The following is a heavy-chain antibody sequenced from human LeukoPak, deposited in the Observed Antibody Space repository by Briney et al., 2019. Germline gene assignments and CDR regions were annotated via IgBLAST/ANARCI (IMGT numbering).Heavy chain of an antibody. CDR2: IRSKANSYAT. CDR1: GFTFSGSA. D-gene: IGHD3-10*01. V-gene: IGHV3-73*01. CDR3: AMVRGSYYSY. J-gene: IGHJ4*02. Sequence: PGGSLRLSCAASGFTFSGSAMHWVRQASGKGLEWVGRIRSKANSYATEYAASVKGRFTISRDDSKNTAYLQMNSLKTEDTAVYYCAMVRGSYYSYWGQGTLVTVSS.